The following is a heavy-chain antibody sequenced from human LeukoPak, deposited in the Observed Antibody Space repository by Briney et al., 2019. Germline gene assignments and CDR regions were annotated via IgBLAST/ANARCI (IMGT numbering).Heavy chain of an antibody. V-gene: IGHV1-69*05. CDR1: GYTFTSYG. Sequence: SVKVSCKASGYTFTSYGISWVRQAPGQGLEWMGGIIPIFGTANYAQKFQGRVTITTDESTSTAYMELSSLRSEDTAVYYCAAAGDLYFDYWGQGTLVTVSS. CDR2: IIPIFGTA. D-gene: IGHD6-13*01. CDR3: AAAGDLYFDY. J-gene: IGHJ4*02.